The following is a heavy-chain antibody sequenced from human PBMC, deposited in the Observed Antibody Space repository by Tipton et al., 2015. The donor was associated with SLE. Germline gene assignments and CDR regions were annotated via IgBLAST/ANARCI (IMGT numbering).Heavy chain of an antibody. J-gene: IGHJ5*02. D-gene: IGHD3-22*01. CDR3: PIYYHDSTGLHWFDP. V-gene: IGHV4-39*07. Sequence: TLSLTCTVSGGSISSKNYYWGWIRQPPGKGLEWIGEINHSGSTNYNPSLKSRVTISMDTSKNQLSLKLSSVTAADTAVYYCPIYYHDSTGLHWFDPWGQGTLVTVSS. CDR1: GGSISSKNYY. CDR2: INHSGST.